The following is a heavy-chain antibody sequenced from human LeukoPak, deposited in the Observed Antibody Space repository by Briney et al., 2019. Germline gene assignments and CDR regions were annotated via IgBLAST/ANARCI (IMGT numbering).Heavy chain of an antibody. CDR2: IRYDGSNK. D-gene: IGHD2-15*01. Sequence: GGSLRLSCAASGFTFSSYGMHWVRQAPGKGLEWVAFIRYDGSNKYYADSVKGRFTISRDNSKNTLYLQMNSLRAEDTAVYYCARSLSHCSGGSCYSGAFDIWGQGTMVTVSS. CDR1: GFTFSSYG. J-gene: IGHJ3*02. CDR3: ARSLSHCSGGSCYSGAFDI. V-gene: IGHV3-30*02.